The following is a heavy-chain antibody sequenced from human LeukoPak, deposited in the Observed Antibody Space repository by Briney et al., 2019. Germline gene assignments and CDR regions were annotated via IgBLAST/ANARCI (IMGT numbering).Heavy chain of an antibody. J-gene: IGHJ6*02. Sequence: GASVKVSCKASGYTFTSYGISWVRQAPGQGLEWMGWISAYNGNTNYAQKLQGRVTMTTDTSTSTAYMELRSLRSDDTAVYYCARADIYYYGSGSYSTNGMDVWGQGTTVTVSS. CDR2: ISAYNGNT. D-gene: IGHD3-10*01. CDR3: ARADIYYYGSGSYSTNGMDV. CDR1: GYTFTSYG. V-gene: IGHV1-18*01.